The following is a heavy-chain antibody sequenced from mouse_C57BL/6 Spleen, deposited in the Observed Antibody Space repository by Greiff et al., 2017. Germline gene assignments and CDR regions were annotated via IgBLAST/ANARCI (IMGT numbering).Heavy chain of an antibody. V-gene: IGHV5-6*01. CDR3: ARDYDYDVGGFAY. D-gene: IGHD2-4*01. J-gene: IGHJ3*01. CDR2: ISSGGSYT. CDR1: GFTFSSYG. Sequence: EVKLVESGGDLVKPGGSLKLSCAASGFTFSSYGMSWVRQTPDKRLEWVATISSGGSYTYYPDSVKGRFTISRDNAKNTLYLQMSSLKSEDTAMYYCARDYDYDVGGFAYWGQGTLVTVSA.